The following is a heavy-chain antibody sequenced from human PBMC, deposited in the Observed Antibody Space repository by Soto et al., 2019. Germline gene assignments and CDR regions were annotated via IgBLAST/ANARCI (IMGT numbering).Heavy chain of an antibody. CDR2: IIPIFGTA. Sequence: GXSVKVSCKASVGTFSSYAISWVRQAPGQGLEWVGGIIPIFGTANYAQKFQGRVTITADKSTSTAYMELSSLRSEDTAVYYCARLNYYGSGSYSHYYYYYGMDVWGQGTTVTVSS. CDR3: ARLNYYGSGSYSHYYYYYGMDV. J-gene: IGHJ6*02. D-gene: IGHD3-10*01. V-gene: IGHV1-69*06. CDR1: VGTFSSYA.